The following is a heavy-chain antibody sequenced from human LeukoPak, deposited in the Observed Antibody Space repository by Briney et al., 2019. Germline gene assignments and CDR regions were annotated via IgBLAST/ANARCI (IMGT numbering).Heavy chain of an antibody. CDR1: GGSISSYY. CDR3: ASSAAFYRWIAEGEYFQH. Sequence: SETLSLTCTVSGGSISSYYWGWIRQPPGKGLEWIGSIYYSGSTYYNPSLKSRVTISVDTSKNQFSLKLSSVTAADTAVYYCASSAAFYRWIAEGEYFQHWGQGTLVTVS. D-gene: IGHD6-13*01. CDR2: IYYSGST. V-gene: IGHV4-39*01. J-gene: IGHJ1*01.